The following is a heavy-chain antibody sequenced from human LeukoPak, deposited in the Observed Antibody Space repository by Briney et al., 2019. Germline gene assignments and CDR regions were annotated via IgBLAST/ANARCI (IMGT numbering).Heavy chain of an antibody. CDR3: ARGPKQWLGY. Sequence: SETLSLTCAVYGGSFSGYYWSWIRQPPGKGLEWIGYIYYSGSTYYNPSLKSRVTISVDTSKNQFSLKLSSVTAADTAVYYCARGPKQWLGYWGQGTLVTVSS. CDR2: IYYSGST. V-gene: IGHV4-34*09. J-gene: IGHJ4*02. D-gene: IGHD6-19*01. CDR1: GGSFSGYY.